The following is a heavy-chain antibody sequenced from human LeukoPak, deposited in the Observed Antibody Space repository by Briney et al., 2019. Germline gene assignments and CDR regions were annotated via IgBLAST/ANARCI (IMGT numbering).Heavy chain of an antibody. Sequence: SEALSLTCAAYGGSFSGYYWSWIRQPPGKGLEWIGEINHSGSTNYNPSLKSRVTISVDTSKNQFSLKLSSVTAADTAVYYCARGMNTWNYYWFDPWGQGTLVTVSS. CDR3: ARGMNTWNYYWFDP. V-gene: IGHV4-34*01. CDR2: INHSGST. J-gene: IGHJ5*02. CDR1: GGSFSGYY. D-gene: IGHD1-7*01.